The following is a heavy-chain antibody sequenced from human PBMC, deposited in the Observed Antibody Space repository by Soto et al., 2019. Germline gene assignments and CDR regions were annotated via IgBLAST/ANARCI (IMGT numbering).Heavy chain of an antibody. CDR2: IWYDGSNK. J-gene: IGHJ4*02. Sequence: QVQLVESGGGVVQPGRSLRLSCAASGFTFSSYGMHWVRQAPGKGLEWVAVIWYDGSNKYYADSVKGRFTISRDNSKNPLYLQMNSVRAEDTAVYYCARDRSSVDYWGQGTLVTVSS. D-gene: IGHD6-19*01. CDR1: GFTFSSYG. CDR3: ARDRSSVDY. V-gene: IGHV3-33*01.